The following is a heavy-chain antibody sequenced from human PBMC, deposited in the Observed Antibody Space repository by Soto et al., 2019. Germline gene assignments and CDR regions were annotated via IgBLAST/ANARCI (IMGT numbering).Heavy chain of an antibody. CDR2: INAGNGNT. Sequence: ASVKVSCKASGYTFTSYAMHWVRQAPGQRLEWMGWINAGNGNTKYSQKFQGRVTITRDTSASTAYMELSSLRSEDTAVYYCARGATYYDFWSGYYTLDYWGQGTLVTVSS. CDR3: ARGATYYDFWSGYYTLDY. V-gene: IGHV1-3*01. CDR1: GYTFTSYA. J-gene: IGHJ4*02. D-gene: IGHD3-3*01.